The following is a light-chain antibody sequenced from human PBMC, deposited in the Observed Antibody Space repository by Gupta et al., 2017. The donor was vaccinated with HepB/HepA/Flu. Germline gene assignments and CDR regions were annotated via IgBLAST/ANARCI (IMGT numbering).Light chain of an antibody. Sequence: DIVMTQSPATLSVSPGERATLSCRASQSVSSNLAWYQQKPGQAPRLLSYGASTRFTGTPARFSGSGSGTEFTLTISSLQSEDFATYFCQHYSNWPPWTCGQGAKVEIK. V-gene: IGKV3-15*01. CDR1: QSVSSN. J-gene: IGKJ1*01. CDR3: QHYSNWPPWT. CDR2: GAS.